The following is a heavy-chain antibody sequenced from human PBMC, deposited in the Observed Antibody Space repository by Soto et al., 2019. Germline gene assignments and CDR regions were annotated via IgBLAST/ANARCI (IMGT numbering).Heavy chain of an antibody. V-gene: IGHV4-30-2*01. J-gene: IGHJ4*02. CDR3: ARGYGAGDWNHPYFDY. CDR1: GGSISSGGYS. Sequence: QLQLQESGSGLVKPSQTLSLTCAVSGGSISSGGYSWSWIRQPPGKGLEWIGYIYHSGSTYYNPSLKSRVTISVDRSKNQFSLKLSSVTAADTAVYYWARGYGAGDWNHPYFDYWGQGSLVTVSS. CDR2: IYHSGST. D-gene: IGHD1-1*01.